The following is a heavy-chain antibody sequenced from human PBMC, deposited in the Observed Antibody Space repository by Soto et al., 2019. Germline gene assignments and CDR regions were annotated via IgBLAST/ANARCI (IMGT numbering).Heavy chain of an antibody. Sequence: RGSLRLSCAVPGFTFSRCAMNWVRQAPGKGLEWVSIISSRGDRTSYAESVKGRFTISRDDSKNTLFLHMNSLGAEDTAVYYFAKETGYSYGFQPNALDVWGKGTTVTVSS. V-gene: IGHV3-23*01. D-gene: IGHD5-18*01. CDR1: GFTFSRCA. J-gene: IGHJ6*03. CDR2: ISSRGDRT. CDR3: AKETGYSYGFQPNALDV.